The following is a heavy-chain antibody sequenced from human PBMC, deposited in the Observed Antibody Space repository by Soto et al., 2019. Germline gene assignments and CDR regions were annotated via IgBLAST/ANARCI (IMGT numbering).Heavy chain of an antibody. J-gene: IGHJ4*01. CDR3: ARGLGLYYFDY. V-gene: IGHV1-3*01. D-gene: IGHD1-26*01. Sequence: ASVKVSCKASGYTFISYAMHWVRQAPGQRLEWMGWINAGNGNTKYSQKFQGRVTITRDTSASTAYMELSGLRSEDTAVYYCARGLGLYYFDYRGHRTLVTVSS. CDR2: INAGNGNT. CDR1: GYTFISYA.